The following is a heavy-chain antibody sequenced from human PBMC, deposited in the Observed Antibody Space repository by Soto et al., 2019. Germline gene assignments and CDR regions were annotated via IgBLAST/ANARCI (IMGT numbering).Heavy chain of an antibody. CDR3: ARDLGTGTVSYYYGMDV. D-gene: IGHD1-7*01. Sequence: GGSLRLSCAASGFTFSSYGMHWVRQAPGKGLEWVAVIWYDGSNKYYADSVKGRFTISRDNSKNTLYLQMNSLRAEDTAVYYCARDLGTGTVSYYYGMDVWGQGTTVTVSS. J-gene: IGHJ6*02. CDR2: IWYDGSNK. V-gene: IGHV3-33*01. CDR1: GFTFSSYG.